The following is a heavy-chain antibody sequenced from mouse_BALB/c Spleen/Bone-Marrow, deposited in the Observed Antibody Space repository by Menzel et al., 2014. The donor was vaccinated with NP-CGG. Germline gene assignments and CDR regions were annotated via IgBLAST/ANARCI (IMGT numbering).Heavy chain of an antibody. CDR1: GFTFSNYT. D-gene: IGHD1-2*01. Sequence: EVHLVESGGGLVQPGGSLKLSCAASGFTFSNYTVSWIRQTPEKRLEWVAYISNGGGTTYYPDTVKGRFTISRDNAKNTLYLQMSSLKSEDTAMYYCARRYDYGYGPFAYWGQGTLVTVSA. V-gene: IGHV5-12-2*01. J-gene: IGHJ3*01. CDR3: ARRYDYGYGPFAY. CDR2: ISNGGGTT.